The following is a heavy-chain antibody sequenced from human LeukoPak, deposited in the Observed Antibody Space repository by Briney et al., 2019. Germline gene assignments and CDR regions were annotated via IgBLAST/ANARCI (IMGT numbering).Heavy chain of an antibody. J-gene: IGHJ4*02. CDR2: IYYSGST. CDR3: ASKQWAWYYFHY. D-gene: IGHD6-19*01. CDR1: GGSISSSNYY. V-gene: IGHV4-39*01. Sequence: SETLSLTCTVSGGSISSSNYYWGWIRQPPGKGLEWIGSIYYSGSTYYNPSLKSRVTISVDTSKNQFSLKLSSVTAADTAVYYCASKQWAWYYFHYWGQGTLVAVSS.